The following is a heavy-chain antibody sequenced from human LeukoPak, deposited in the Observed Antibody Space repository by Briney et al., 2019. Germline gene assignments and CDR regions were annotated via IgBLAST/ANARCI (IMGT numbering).Heavy chain of an antibody. V-gene: IGHV3-66*01. J-gene: IGHJ4*02. CDR3: ASGDYVFGLIDY. D-gene: IGHD4-17*01. Sequence: GGSLRLSCAASGVTVSNNYMNWVRQAPGKGLEWVSLIYSGGSTYYADSVKGRFTISRDNSKNTLYLQMNSLRAEDTAVYYCASGDYVFGLIDYWGQGTLVTVSS. CDR1: GVTVSNNY. CDR2: IYSGGST.